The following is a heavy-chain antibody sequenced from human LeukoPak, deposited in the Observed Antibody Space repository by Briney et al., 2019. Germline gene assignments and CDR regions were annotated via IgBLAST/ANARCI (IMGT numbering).Heavy chain of an antibody. CDR2: IIPIFGTA. Sequence: ASVKVSCKASGGTFSSYAIIWVRQAPGQGLEWMGGIIPIFGTANYAQKFQGRVTITTDESTSTAYMELSSLRSEDTAVYYCARNGGVYGSGSDYYYMDVWGKGTTVTVSS. J-gene: IGHJ6*03. D-gene: IGHD3-10*01. V-gene: IGHV1-69*05. CDR1: GGTFSSYA. CDR3: ARNGGVYGSGSDYYYMDV.